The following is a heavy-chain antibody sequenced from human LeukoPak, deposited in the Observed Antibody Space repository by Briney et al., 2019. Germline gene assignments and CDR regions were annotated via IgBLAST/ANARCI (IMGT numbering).Heavy chain of an antibody. D-gene: IGHD5-18*01. CDR3: ARHAGYSYGSPQQGYYYYYMDV. Sequence: GESLKISCKGSGYSFTSCWIGWVRQMPGKGLEWMGIIYPGDSDTRYSPSFQGQVTISADKSISTAYLQWSSLKASDTAMYYCARHAGYSYGSPQQGYYYYYMDVWGKGTTVTISS. CDR1: GYSFTSCW. CDR2: IYPGDSDT. V-gene: IGHV5-51*01. J-gene: IGHJ6*03.